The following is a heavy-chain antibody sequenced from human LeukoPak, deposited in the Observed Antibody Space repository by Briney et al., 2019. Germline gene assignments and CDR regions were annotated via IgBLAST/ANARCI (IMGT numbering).Heavy chain of an antibody. V-gene: IGHV4-34*01. CDR2: INHSGST. J-gene: IGHJ4*02. CDR1: GGSFSGYY. CDR3: ARVTGDCSGGSCYPVY. Sequence: SETLSLTCAVYGGSFSGYYWSWIRQPPGKGLEWIGEINHSGSTNYNPSLKSRVTISVDTSKNQFSLKLSSVTAADTAVYYCARVTGDCSGGSCYPVYWGQGTLVAVSS. D-gene: IGHD2-15*01.